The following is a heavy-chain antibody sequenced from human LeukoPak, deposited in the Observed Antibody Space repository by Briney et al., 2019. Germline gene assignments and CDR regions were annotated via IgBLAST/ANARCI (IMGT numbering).Heavy chain of an antibody. CDR1: GGSVNNYY. J-gene: IGHJ5*02. CDR2: NASGTT. V-gene: IGHV4-4*07. CDR3: ARGLAAAYDYNWLDP. Sequence: SETLSLTCTVSGGSVNNYYWSWVRQPAGKGLEWIGRNASGTTRYNPSLQSRVTMSVDMSKNQFSLKLTSVTAADTAVYFCARGLAAAYDYNWLDPWGQGILVTVSS. D-gene: IGHD5-12*01.